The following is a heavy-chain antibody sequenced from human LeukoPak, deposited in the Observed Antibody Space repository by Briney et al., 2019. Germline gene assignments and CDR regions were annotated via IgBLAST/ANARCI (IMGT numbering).Heavy chain of an antibody. D-gene: IGHD3-3*01. CDR3: ARDNYDFWSGYTVFDY. V-gene: IGHV1-8*03. J-gene: IGHJ4*02. Sequence: ASVKVSCKASGYTFTSYDIDWVRQATGQGLEWMGWMNPNSGNTGYAQKFQGRVTITRNTSISTAYMELSSLRSEDTAVYYCARDNYDFWSGYTVFDYWGQGTPVTVSS. CDR2: MNPNSGNT. CDR1: GYTFTSYD.